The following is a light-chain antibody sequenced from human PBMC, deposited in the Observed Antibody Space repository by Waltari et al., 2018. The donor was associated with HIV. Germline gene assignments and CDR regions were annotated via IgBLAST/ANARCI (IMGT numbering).Light chain of an antibody. Sequence: DIVMTQSPGSLAVSLGKRATSHCTSSQSVLYTSKTKNYVSWYQQNAGQTPKVLIYGSSTRDSGVPERFSGSGSGTDFTLTIDRLQPEDVAVYFCQQYYSTPFTFGGGTRVEIK. J-gene: IGKJ4*01. CDR1: QSVLYTSKTKNY. CDR2: GSS. V-gene: IGKV4-1*01. CDR3: QQYYSTPFT.